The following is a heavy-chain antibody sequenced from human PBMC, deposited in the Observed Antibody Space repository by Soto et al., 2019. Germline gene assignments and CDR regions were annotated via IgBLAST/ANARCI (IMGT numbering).Heavy chain of an antibody. J-gene: IGHJ6*02. CDR2: IIPIFGTA. V-gene: IGHV1-69*01. CDR1: GGTFSSYA. Sequence: QVQLVQSGAEVKKPGSSVKVSCKASGGTFSSYAISWVRQAPGQGLEWMGGIIPIFGTANYAQKFQGRVTITADESTRTAYMELSSLRSEDTAVYYCARVEYSSSGYYYYGMDVWGQGTTVTVSS. CDR3: ARVEYSSSGYYYYGMDV. D-gene: IGHD6-6*01.